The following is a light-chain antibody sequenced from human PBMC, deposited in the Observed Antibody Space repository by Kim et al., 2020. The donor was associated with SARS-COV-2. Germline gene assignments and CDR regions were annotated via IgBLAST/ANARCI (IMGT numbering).Light chain of an antibody. J-gene: IGLJ2*01. CDR1: SSDVGDYNY. CDR2: DVS. Sequence: PGQSITVTCTGTSSDVGDYNYVSWYQQHPGKAPKLMIYDVSNRPSGVSNRFSGSKSGNTASLTISGLQAEDEADYYCSSYTTSSVVFGGGTQLTVL. V-gene: IGLV2-14*03. CDR3: SSYTTSSVV.